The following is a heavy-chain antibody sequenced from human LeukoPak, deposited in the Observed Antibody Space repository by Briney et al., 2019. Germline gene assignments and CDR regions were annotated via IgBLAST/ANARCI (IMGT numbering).Heavy chain of an antibody. CDR3: ARGTPSPRLSLNQYYFDC. V-gene: IGHV1-69*01. J-gene: IGHJ4*02. Sequence: GSSVKVSCKASGGTFSSYAISWVRQAPGQGLEWMGGIIPIFGTANYAQKFQGRVTITADESTSTAYMELSSLRSEDTAVYYCARGTPSPRLSLNQYYFDCWGQGTLVTVSS. CDR1: GGTFSSYA. D-gene: IGHD2-21*02. CDR2: IIPIFGTA.